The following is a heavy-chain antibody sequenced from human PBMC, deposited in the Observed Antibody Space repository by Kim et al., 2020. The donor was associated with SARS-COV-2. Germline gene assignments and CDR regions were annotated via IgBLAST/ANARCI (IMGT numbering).Heavy chain of an antibody. Sequence: GGSLRLSCAASGFTFSSYEMNWVRQAPGKGLEWVSYISSSGSTIYYADSVKGRFTISRDNAKNSLYLQMNSLRAEDTAVYYCALGWRYYYYDSSGYYSDAFDIWGQGTMVTVSS. CDR2: ISSSGSTI. CDR1: GFTFSSYE. V-gene: IGHV3-48*03. D-gene: IGHD3-22*01. CDR3: ALGWRYYYYDSSGYYSDAFDI. J-gene: IGHJ3*02.